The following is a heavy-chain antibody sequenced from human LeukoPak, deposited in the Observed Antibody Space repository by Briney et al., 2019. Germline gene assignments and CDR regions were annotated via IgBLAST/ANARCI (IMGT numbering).Heavy chain of an antibody. CDR3: ARDLFTNGVCIIDY. D-gene: IGHD2-8*01. CDR2: IYSSGST. Sequence: SQTLSLTCTVSGGSISSGSYYWSWIRQPAGKGLEWIGRIYSSGSTNYNPSLKSRVTISVDTSKNRFSLKLSSVTAADTAVYYCARDLFTNGVCIIDYWGQGTLVTVSS. V-gene: IGHV4-61*02. CDR1: GGSISSGSYY. J-gene: IGHJ4*02.